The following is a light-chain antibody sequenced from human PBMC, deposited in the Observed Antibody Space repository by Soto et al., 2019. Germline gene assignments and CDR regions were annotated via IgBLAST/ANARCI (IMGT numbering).Light chain of an antibody. Sequence: QSVLTQPASVSGSPGQSIAISCPASSSDVGIYNYVSWYQQHPSKVPKLIIYKVTNRPSGVSNRFSGSKSGHTASLTISGLQAEEEAAYLLISNPTSSTRDVGTGTKVPVL. J-gene: IGLJ1*01. V-gene: IGLV2-14*03. CDR2: KVT. CDR3: ISNPTSSTRD. CDR1: SSDVGIYNY.